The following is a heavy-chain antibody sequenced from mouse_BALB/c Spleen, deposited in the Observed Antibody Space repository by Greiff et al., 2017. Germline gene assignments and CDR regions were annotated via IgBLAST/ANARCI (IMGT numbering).Heavy chain of an antibody. J-gene: IGHJ2*01. CDR3: AREGNYYGSSSYYFDY. CDR1: GFSLTSYG. CDR2: IWAGGST. V-gene: IGHV2-9*02. D-gene: IGHD1-1*01. Sequence: VQLQESGPGLVAPSQSLSITCTVSGFSLTSYGVHWVRQPPGKGLEWLGVIWAGGSTNYNSALMSRLSISKDNSMSQVFLKMNSLQTDDTAMYYCAREGNYYGSSSYYFDYWGQGTTLTVSS.